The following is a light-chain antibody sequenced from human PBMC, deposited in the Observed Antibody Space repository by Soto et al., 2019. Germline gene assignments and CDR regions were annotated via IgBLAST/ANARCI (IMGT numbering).Light chain of an antibody. CDR1: SGHSNYA. CDR2: LNSDGSH. J-gene: IGLJ2*01. CDR3: QTWGTGFRV. Sequence: QPVLTQSPSASASLGASVKLTCTLSSGHSNYAIAWHQQQPEKGPRYLMKLNSDGSHNKGDGIPDRFSGSSSGAERYLTISSLQSEDEADYYCQTWGTGFRVFGGGTKVTVI. V-gene: IGLV4-69*01.